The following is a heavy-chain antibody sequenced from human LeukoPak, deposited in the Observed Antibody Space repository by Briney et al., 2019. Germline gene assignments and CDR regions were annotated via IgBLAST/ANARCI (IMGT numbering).Heavy chain of an antibody. CDR3: ALEETEMDAFDI. V-gene: IGHV2-5*01. CDR1: GFSLSTSGVG. CDR2: IYWNDDK. J-gene: IGHJ3*02. Sequence: SGPTLVNPTQTLTLTCTFSGFSLSTSGVGVGWIRQPPGKALEWLALIYWNDDKRYSPSLKSRLTITKDTSKNQVVLTMTNMDPVDTATYYCALEETEMDAFDIWGQGTMVTVSS.